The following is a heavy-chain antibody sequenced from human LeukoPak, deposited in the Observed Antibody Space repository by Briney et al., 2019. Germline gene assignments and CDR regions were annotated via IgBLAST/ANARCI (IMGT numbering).Heavy chain of an antibody. V-gene: IGHV5-51*01. CDR3: ARQSRDGSKNRGYYFDY. CDR2: IYPDDSDT. Sequence: GESLKISCQVSGFIFTNYWIGWVGQMPGKGVESIGLIYPDDSDTTYSPSFQGQVTISADRSISTVYLQWSSLKASDTAMYYCARQSRDGSKNRGYYFDYWGQGTLVTVSS. CDR1: GFIFTNYW. J-gene: IGHJ4*02. D-gene: IGHD3-10*01.